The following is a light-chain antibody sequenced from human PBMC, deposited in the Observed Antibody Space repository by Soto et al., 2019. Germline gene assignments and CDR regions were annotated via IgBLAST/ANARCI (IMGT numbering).Light chain of an antibody. Sequence: QSVLTQPPSASGTPGQRVTISCSGSSSNIGSDTVNWYQQLPGTAPKLLIHRSNQRPSGVPGRFSGSKSGTSASLAISGLQSEDEADYYCAAWDDNLNAYVFGSGTKLTVL. J-gene: IGLJ1*01. CDR3: AAWDDNLNAYV. V-gene: IGLV1-44*01. CDR1: SSNIGSDT. CDR2: RSN.